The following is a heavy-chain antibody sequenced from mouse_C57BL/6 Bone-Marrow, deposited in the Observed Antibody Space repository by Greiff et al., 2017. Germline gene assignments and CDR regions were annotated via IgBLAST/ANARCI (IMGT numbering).Heavy chain of an antibody. D-gene: IGHD1-1*01. CDR2: IHPNSGST. J-gene: IGHJ2*01. Sequence: QVQLQQPGAELVKPGASVKLSCKASGYTFTSYWMHWVKQRPGQGLEWIGMIHPNSGSTNYNEKFKSKATLTVDKSSSTAYMQLSSLTSEDSAVYYCARGDYYGSSLDYWGQGTTRTVSS. CDR3: ARGDYYGSSLDY. CDR1: GYTFTSYW. V-gene: IGHV1-64*01.